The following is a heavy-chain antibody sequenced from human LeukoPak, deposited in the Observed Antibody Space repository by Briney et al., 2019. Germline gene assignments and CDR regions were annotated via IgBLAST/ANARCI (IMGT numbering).Heavy chain of an antibody. CDR1: GFTFRNYG. CDR2: ISYDGSNK. J-gene: IGHJ4*02. V-gene: IGHV3-30*18. Sequence: GGSLRLPCVASGFTFRNYGMHWVRQAPGKGLEWVVVISYDGSNKYYADSVKGRFTISRDNSKNTLYLQMNSLRAEDTAVYYCAKDRSGSYSWFDYWGQGTLVTVSS. CDR3: AKDRSGSYSWFDY. D-gene: IGHD1-26*01.